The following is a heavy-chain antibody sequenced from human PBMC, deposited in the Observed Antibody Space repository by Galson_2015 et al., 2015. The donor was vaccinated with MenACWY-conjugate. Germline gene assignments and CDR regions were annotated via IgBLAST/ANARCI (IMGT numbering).Heavy chain of an antibody. Sequence: SLRLSCAASGLTFSSYAMSWVRQAPGKGLEWVSSISTTGGTTYYADSVKGRFTISRDNSKNTLYLHMNSPRAGDTAVYYCAQGAGSRWFDPWGQGTLVSVSS. D-gene: IGHD3-10*01. CDR1: GLTFSSYA. CDR3: AQGAGSRWFDP. CDR2: ISTTGGTT. J-gene: IGHJ5*01. V-gene: IGHV3-23*01.